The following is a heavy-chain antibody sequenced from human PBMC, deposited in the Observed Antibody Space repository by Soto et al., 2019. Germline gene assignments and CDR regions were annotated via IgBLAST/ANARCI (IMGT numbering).Heavy chain of an antibody. D-gene: IGHD1-7*01. CDR2: IYYSGST. CDR1: VGSISSSSYY. J-gene: IGHJ6*02. CDR3: AKDKWNYRHYYYGMDV. V-gene: IGHV4-39*02. Sequence: SETLSLTCTVSVGSISSSSYYWGWIRQPPGKGLEWIGSIYYSGSTYYNPSLKSRVTISRDNSKNTLYLQMNSLRPEDTAFYYCAKDKWNYRHYYYGMDVWGPGTTVTVSS.